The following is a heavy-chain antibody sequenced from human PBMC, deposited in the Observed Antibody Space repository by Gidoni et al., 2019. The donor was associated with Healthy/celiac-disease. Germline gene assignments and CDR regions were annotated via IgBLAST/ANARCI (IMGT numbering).Heavy chain of an antibody. Sequence: EVQLVESGGGLVQPGGSLRLSCSASCLPFSSYAMHWVRQAPGKGLEYVSAISSNGGSTYYADSVKGRFTISRDNSKNTLYLQMSSLRAEDTAVYYCVNFFGGSGYSEYFDYWGQGTLVTVSS. D-gene: IGHD3-22*01. CDR2: ISSNGGST. V-gene: IGHV3-64D*06. CDR1: CLPFSSYA. CDR3: VNFFGGSGYSEYFDY. J-gene: IGHJ4*02.